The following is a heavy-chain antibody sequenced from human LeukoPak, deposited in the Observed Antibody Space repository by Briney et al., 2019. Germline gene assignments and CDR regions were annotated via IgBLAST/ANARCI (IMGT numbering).Heavy chain of an antibody. V-gene: IGHV1-18*01. J-gene: IGHJ3*02. Sequence: ASVKVSCKASGYTFTSYGISWVRQAPGQGLEWMGWISAYNGNTNYAQKLQGRVTMTTDTSTSTAYMELRSLRSDDTAVYYCARGIDITMIVVGHAFDIWGQGTMVTVSS. D-gene: IGHD3-22*01. CDR1: GYTFTSYG. CDR3: ARGIDITMIVVGHAFDI. CDR2: ISAYNGNT.